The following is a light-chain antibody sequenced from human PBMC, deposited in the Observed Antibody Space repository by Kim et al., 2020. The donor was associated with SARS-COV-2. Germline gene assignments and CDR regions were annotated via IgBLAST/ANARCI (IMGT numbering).Light chain of an antibody. J-gene: IGLJ2*01. CDR2: GNS. CDR3: QSYDSSLSGVV. CDR1: SSNIGAGYD. V-gene: IGLV1-40*01. Sequence: QRVTLSCPGSSSNIGAGYDVHWYQQLPGTAPKLLIYGNSNRPSGVPDRFSGSKSGTSASLAITGLQAEDEADYYCQSYDSSLSGVVFGGGTQLTVL.